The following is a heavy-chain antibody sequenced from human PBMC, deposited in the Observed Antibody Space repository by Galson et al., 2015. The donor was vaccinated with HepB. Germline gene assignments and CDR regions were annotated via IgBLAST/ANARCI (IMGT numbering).Heavy chain of an antibody. CDR1: GSSFSSFT. V-gene: IGHV1-18*01. J-gene: IGHJ6*02. CDR3: ARDGVYDHFTGESYYNGMDV. Sequence: SVKVSCKASGSSFSSFTFSWVRQAPGQGLEWMGWISGYNGNTKYAQKLQGRVTMTTDTSTSTGYMDLRSLRSDDTAVYYCARDGVYDHFTGESYYNGMDVWGQGTTVTVSS. D-gene: IGHD2-8*02. CDR2: ISGYNGNT.